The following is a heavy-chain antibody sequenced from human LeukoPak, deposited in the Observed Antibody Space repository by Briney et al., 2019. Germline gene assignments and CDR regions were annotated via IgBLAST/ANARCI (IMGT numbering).Heavy chain of an antibody. Sequence: GGSLRLSCAASGFIVSSNYMSWVRQAPGKGLEWVSVIYSDYSGGSTYYADSVKGRFTISRDNSKNTLYLQMNSLRAEDTAVYYCARLREIPVFGVVTKSTSYFDYWGQGTLVTVSS. CDR1: GFIVSSNY. CDR2: IYSDYSGGST. J-gene: IGHJ4*02. V-gene: IGHV3-66*01. D-gene: IGHD3-3*01. CDR3: ARLREIPVFGVVTKSTSYFDY.